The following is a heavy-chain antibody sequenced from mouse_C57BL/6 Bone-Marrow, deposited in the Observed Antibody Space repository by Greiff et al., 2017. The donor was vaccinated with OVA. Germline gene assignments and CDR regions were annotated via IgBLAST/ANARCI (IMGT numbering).Heavy chain of an antibody. Sequence: VKLVESGPGLVQPSQSLSITCTASGFSLTSYGVHWVRQSPGKGLEWLGVIGSGGSTDYNAAFISRLSTSKDNSKSQIFFKMNSLQADDASIYYCASYYDDDGAMDYWGQGTSVTVSS. J-gene: IGHJ4*01. CDR3: ASYYDDDGAMDY. V-gene: IGHV2-2*01. D-gene: IGHD2-4*01. CDR2: IGSGGST. CDR1: GFSLTSYG.